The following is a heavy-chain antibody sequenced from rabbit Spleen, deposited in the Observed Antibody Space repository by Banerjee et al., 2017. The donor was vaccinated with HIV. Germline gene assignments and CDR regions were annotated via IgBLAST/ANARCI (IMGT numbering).Heavy chain of an antibody. V-gene: IGHV1S45*01. CDR1: GFSFSSSDY. Sequence: QQQLVESGGGLVQPEGSLTLTCTASGFSFSSSDYMCWVRQAPGKGLEWISCIAGSSSGFTYSATWAKGRFTCSKTSSTTVTLQMTSLTAADMATYFCGRDTVGKLGDTDLWGQGTLVTVS. CDR2: IAGSSSGFT. J-gene: IGHJ4*01. CDR3: GRDTVGKLGDTDL. D-gene: IGHD5-1*01.